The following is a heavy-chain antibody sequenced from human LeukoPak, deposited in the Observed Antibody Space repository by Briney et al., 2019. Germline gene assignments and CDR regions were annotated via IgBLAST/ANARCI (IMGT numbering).Heavy chain of an antibody. CDR2: ISYDGSNK. V-gene: IGHV3-30*04. Sequence: GRSLRLSCAASGFTFSSYAMHWVRQAPGKGLEWVSVISYDGSNKYYADSVKGRFTISRDNPKNTLYMQMNSLRAEDTAVYYCARGPRRIIVVVPAAKPLDYWGQGTLVTVSS. D-gene: IGHD2-2*01. CDR1: GFTFSSYA. J-gene: IGHJ4*02. CDR3: ARGPRRIIVVVPAAKPLDY.